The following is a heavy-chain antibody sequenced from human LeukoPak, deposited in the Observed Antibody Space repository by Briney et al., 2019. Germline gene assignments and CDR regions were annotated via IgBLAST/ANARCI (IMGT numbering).Heavy chain of an antibody. D-gene: IGHD2-2*01. J-gene: IGHJ4*02. Sequence: ASVKVSCKTSDYTFTNYGISWVRQAPGQGLELMSWISANNGETRYAQNFQGRVTMTTDTSTTTAYMELRSLRSDDTAVYYCARVPPSAHQLLSSDYWGQGTQVTVSS. CDR1: DYTFTNYG. CDR2: ISANNGET. V-gene: IGHV1-18*04. CDR3: ARVPPSAHQLLSSDY.